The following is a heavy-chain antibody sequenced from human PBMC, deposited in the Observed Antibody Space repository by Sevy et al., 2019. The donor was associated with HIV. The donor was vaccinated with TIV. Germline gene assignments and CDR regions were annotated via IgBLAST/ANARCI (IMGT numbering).Heavy chain of an antibody. D-gene: IGHD2-21*02. CDR3: AGDSLRCGGDCAVYYGMDV. Sequence: GGSLRLSCAASGFTFSSYAMHWVRQAPGKGLEWVAVISYDGSNKYYADSVKGRFTISRDNSKNTLYLQMNSLRAEDTAVYYCAGDSLRCGGDCAVYYGMDVWGQGTTVTVSS. CDR1: GFTFSSYA. J-gene: IGHJ6*02. CDR2: ISYDGSNK. V-gene: IGHV3-30-3*01.